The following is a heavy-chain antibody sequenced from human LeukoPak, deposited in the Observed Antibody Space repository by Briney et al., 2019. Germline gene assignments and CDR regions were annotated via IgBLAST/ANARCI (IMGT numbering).Heavy chain of an antibody. CDR1: GFTFSDYY. CDR3: ARDEAYYYDSSGYDY. J-gene: IGHJ4*02. V-gene: IGHV3-11*01. Sequence: PGGSLRLSCAASGFTFSDYYMSWIRQAPGKGLEWVSYISSSGSTIYYADSVKGRFTISRDNAKNSLYLQMNSLRAEDTAAYYCARDEAYYYDSSGYDYWGQGTLVTVSS. D-gene: IGHD3-22*01. CDR2: ISSSGSTI.